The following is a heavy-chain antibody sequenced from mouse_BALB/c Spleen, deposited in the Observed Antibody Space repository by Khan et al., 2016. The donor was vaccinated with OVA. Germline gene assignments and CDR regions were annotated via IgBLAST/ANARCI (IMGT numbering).Heavy chain of an antibody. J-gene: IGHJ3*01. CDR1: GYSFTSYY. CDR2: IDPFSGDT. D-gene: IGHD2-2*01. Sequence: VQLKQSGPELMKPGASVKISCKASGYSFTSYYIHWMIESHGTSLEWIGYIDPFSGDTTYNQKFKGKATLTVDKSSNTAYINLRNLTSEDSSVYYCTRHGYVAWFTYWGQGTLVTVSA. CDR3: TRHGYVAWFTY. V-gene: IGHV1-31*01.